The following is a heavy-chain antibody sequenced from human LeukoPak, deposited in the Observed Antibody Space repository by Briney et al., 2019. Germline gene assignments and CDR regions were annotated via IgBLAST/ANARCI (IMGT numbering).Heavy chain of an antibody. CDR3: ARVAATHDFDY. CDR1: GYRFSTYW. V-gene: IGHV5-51*01. CDR2: IYPGDSDT. D-gene: IGHD6-25*01. J-gene: IGHJ4*02. Sequence: GESLKISCKGSGYRFSTYWIGWVRQMPGKGLEWMGIIYPGDSDTRYSPPFRGQVIISADKSISTAYLQWGSLKASDTAMYYCARVAATHDFDYWGQGTLVTVSS.